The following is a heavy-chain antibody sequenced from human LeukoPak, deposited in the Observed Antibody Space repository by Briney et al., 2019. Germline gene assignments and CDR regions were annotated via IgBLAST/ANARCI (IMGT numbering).Heavy chain of an antibody. J-gene: IGHJ3*02. Sequence: GGSLRLSCAASGFTFSSYAMHWVRQAPGKGLEYVSAISSNGGSTYYANSVKGRFTISRDNSKNTLYLQMGSLRAEDMAVYYCARGHRDGYNIWGQGTMVTVSS. CDR1: GFTFSSYA. V-gene: IGHV3-64*01. CDR2: ISSNGGST. CDR3: ARGHRDGYNI. D-gene: IGHD5-24*01.